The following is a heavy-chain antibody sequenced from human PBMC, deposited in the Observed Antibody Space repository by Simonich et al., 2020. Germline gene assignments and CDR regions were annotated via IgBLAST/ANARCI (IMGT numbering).Heavy chain of an antibody. V-gene: IGHV4-38-2*01. Sequence: QVQLQESGPGLVKPSETMSLTCAVSGYSISSGYYWGWIRQPQGKGLEWIGSIYHSGSTDYNPSPKSRVTISVDTSKNQFSLKLSSVTAADTAVYYCARVGYSNYYYYGMDVWGQGTTVTVSS. CDR3: ARVGYSNYYYYGMDV. J-gene: IGHJ6*02. CDR2: IYHSGST. CDR1: GYSISSGYY. D-gene: IGHD6-13*01.